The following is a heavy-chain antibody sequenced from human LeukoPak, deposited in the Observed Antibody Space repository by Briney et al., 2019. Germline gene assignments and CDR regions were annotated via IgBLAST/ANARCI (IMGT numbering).Heavy chain of an antibody. D-gene: IGHD3-16*01. J-gene: IGHJ5*02. Sequence: GGSLRLSCAASGFTFSSHGMNWVRQAPGKGLEWVSGVTGSGGNRYYADSVKGRFTISRDNSKNTLYLQMNSLRAEDTAVYYCAKDDNYIRFLSWGQGTLVTVSS. CDR2: VTGSGGNR. V-gene: IGHV3-23*01. CDR1: GFTFSSHG. CDR3: AKDDNYIRFLS.